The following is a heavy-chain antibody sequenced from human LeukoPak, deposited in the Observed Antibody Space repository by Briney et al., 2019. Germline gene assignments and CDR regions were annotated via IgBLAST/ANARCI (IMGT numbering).Heavy chain of an antibody. Sequence: PSETLSLTCTVSGGSISSYYWGWIRQPPGKGLEWTGSIYYSGSTYYNPSLKSRVTISVDTSKNQFSLKLSSVTAADTAVYYCVRRHSRTDEFDYWGQGTLVTVSS. CDR3: VRRHSRTDEFDY. J-gene: IGHJ4*02. CDR1: GGSISSYY. CDR2: IYYSGST. V-gene: IGHV4-39*01.